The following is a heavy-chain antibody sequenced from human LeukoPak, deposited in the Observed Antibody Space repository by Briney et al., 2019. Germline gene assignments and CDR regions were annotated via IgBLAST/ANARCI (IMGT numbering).Heavy chain of an antibody. V-gene: IGHV3-23*01. CDR2: LSGSGTNT. J-gene: IGHJ4*02. D-gene: IGHD2-15*01. Sequence: QAGGSLRLSCGASGFTFSSYGMSWVRQAPGKGLEWVSGLSGSGTNTYYADSVKGRFTISRDNSKNTLYLQMNRLRVEDAAVYYCARAPVTSCRGAFCYPFDYWGQGTLVTVSS. CDR1: GFTFSSYG. CDR3: ARAPVTSCRGAFCYPFDY.